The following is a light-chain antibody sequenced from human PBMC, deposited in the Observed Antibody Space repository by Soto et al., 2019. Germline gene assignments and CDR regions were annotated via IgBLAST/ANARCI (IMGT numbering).Light chain of an antibody. V-gene: IGKV1-5*03. CDR1: QTNSSW. CDR3: QQYNSPYT. Sequence: DIQMTQSPSTLSASVGDRVTITCRASQTNSSWLAWYQQKPGKAPKLLIYKASSLESGVPSRFSGSGSGTEITLTISSLQPDDFATYYCQQYNSPYTFGQGTKLEIK. J-gene: IGKJ2*01. CDR2: KAS.